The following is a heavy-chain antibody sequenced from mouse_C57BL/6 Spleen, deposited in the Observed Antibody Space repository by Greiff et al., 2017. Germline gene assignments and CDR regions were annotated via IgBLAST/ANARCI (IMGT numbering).Heavy chain of an antibody. CDR3: ARSLYYSNFAY. CDR2: ILPGSGST. CDR1: GYTFTGYW. D-gene: IGHD2-5*01. V-gene: IGHV1-9*01. Sequence: VQLQQSGAELMKPGASVTLSCKATGYTFTGYWIEWVKQRPGHGLEWIGEILPGSGSTNYNAKFKGKATFTADTSSNTAYMQLSSLTNEDSAIYYCARSLYYSNFAYWGQGTLVTVSA. J-gene: IGHJ3*01.